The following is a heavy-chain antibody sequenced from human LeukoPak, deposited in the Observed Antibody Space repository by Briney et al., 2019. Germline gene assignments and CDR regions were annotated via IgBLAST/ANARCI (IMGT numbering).Heavy chain of an antibody. CDR3: ARETEVPGGRSWDF. D-gene: IGHD6-19*01. J-gene: IGHJ4*02. CDR1: GGSISSYY. Sequence: PSETLSLTCTVSGGSISSYYWTWIRQPAGKGLEWIGRIHPSGTTNHNPSLKSRVIMSLDMSNNLFSLKVRSVTAADTAVYYCARETEVPGGRSWDFWGQGTLVTVSS. V-gene: IGHV4-4*07. CDR2: IHPSGTT.